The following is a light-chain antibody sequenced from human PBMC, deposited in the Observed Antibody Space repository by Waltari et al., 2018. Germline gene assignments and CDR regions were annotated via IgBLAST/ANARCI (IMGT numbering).Light chain of an antibody. J-gene: IGKJ1*01. CDR1: QSINRW. V-gene: IGKV1-5*03. CDR2: RAS. CDR3: QQYSDDWT. Sequence: DIQMTQSPSTLSASVGDTVSITCRASQSINRWLAWYQQKPRKAPNRLIYRASTLESGVPSRFSGSESGAEFTLTISSLQPDDFATYYCQQYSDDWTFGQGTKVEIK.